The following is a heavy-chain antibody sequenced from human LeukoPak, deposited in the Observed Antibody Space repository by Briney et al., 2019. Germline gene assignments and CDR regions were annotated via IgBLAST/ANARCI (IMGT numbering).Heavy chain of an antibody. CDR1: GFTFSNFG. V-gene: IGHV3-30*18. Sequence: GSLRLSCAASGFTFSNFGIHWVRQAPGKGLECVALISYDGSNQYYADSVKGRFTISRDNSKSTLYLQMNSLRPEDTAVYYCAKGYYYDSGGYYQHFDHWGHGTLVTVSS. CDR2: ISYDGSNQ. CDR3: AKGYYYDSGGYYQHFDH. D-gene: IGHD3-22*01. J-gene: IGHJ4*01.